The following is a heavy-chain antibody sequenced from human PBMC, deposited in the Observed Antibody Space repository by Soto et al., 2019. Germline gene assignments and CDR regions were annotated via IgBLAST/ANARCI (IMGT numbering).Heavy chain of an antibody. J-gene: IGHJ6*02. CDR3: ARHSDFWSGYYKGYYYYGMDV. V-gene: IGHV5-10-1*01. D-gene: IGHD3-3*01. CDR2: IDPSDSYT. Sequence: PGESLKISCKGSGYSFTSYWISWVRQMPGKGLEWMGRIDPSDSYTNYSPSFQGHVTIPADKSISTAYLQWSSLKASDTAMYYCARHSDFWSGYYKGYYYYGMDVWGQGTTVTVSS. CDR1: GYSFTSYW.